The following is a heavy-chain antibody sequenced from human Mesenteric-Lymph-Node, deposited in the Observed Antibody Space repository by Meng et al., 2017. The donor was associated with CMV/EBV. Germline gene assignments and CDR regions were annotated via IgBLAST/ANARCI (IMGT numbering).Heavy chain of an antibody. V-gene: IGHV3-7*01. J-gene: IGHJ4*02. CDR1: GFTFSDYY. CDR2: IKQDGSEK. CDR3: ARDSDYDFWSGCYFDY. D-gene: IGHD3-3*01. Sequence: GESLKISCAASGFTFSDYYMSWVRQAPGKGLEWVANIKQDGSEKYYVDSVKGRFTISRDNAKNSLYLQMNSLRAEDTAVYYCARDSDYDFWSGCYFDYWGQGTLVTVSS.